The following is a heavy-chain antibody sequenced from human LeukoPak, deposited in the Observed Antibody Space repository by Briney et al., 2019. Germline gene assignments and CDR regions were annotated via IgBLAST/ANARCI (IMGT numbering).Heavy chain of an antibody. J-gene: IGHJ4*02. CDR3: AQQASDRGLWSHYDFDY. CDR2: ISGSGGSI. Sequence: GGSLRLSCAASGFTFSSYAMSWVRQAPGKGLEWVSAISGSGGSIYYADSVKGRFTISRDNSKNTLYLQMNSLRAEDTAVYYCAQQASDRGLWSHYDFDYWGQGTLATVSS. D-gene: IGHD5-18*01. CDR1: GFTFSSYA. V-gene: IGHV3-23*01.